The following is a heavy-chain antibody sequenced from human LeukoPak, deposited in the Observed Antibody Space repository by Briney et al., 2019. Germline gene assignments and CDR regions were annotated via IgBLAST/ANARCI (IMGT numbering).Heavy chain of an antibody. D-gene: IGHD3-10*01. J-gene: IGHJ5*02. CDR1: GYTFTGYY. Sequence: ASVKVSCKTSGYTFTGYYMHWVRQAPGQGLEWMGWINPNSGGTNYAQKLQGRVTMTTDTSTSTAYMELRSLRSGDTAVYYCASHPYYYGSGSYKYWFDPWGQGTLVTVSS. CDR2: INPNSGGT. CDR3: ASHPYYYGSGSYKYWFDP. V-gene: IGHV1-2*02.